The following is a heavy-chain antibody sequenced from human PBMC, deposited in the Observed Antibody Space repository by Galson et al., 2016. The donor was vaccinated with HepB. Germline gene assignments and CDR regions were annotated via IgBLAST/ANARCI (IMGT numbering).Heavy chain of an antibody. V-gene: IGHV4-34*01. J-gene: IGHJ1*01. CDR2: INHSGVT. CDR1: TASLSGYH. Sequence: SETLSLTCGVDTASLSGYHWNWIRQPPGKGLEWIGEINHSGVTDYNPSLKSRVTISIDTSKNHFSLRLTSVTAADTAVYYCARDEGYFYGSGSYRYVADWGPGTLATVSS. D-gene: IGHD3-10*01. CDR3: ARDEGYFYGSGSYRYVAD.